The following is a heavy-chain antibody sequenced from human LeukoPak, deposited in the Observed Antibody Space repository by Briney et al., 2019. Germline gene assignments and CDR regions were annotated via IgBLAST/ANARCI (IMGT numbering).Heavy chain of an antibody. CDR1: GFTFSYYW. Sequence: GGSLRLSCAASGFTFSYYWMSWVRQAPGQGLEWMANINGSKTYYVDSVKGRFTISRDNAKNSLYLQMNNLRAEDTAVYYCARDCVIVGAPCYDYWGQGTLVTVSS. D-gene: IGHD1-26*01. J-gene: IGHJ4*02. V-gene: IGHV3-7*04. CDR2: INGSKT. CDR3: ARDCVIVGAPCYDY.